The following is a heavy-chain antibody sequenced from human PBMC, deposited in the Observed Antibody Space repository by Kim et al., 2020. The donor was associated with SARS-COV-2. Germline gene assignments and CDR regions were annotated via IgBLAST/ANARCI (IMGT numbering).Heavy chain of an antibody. CDR2: I. J-gene: IGHJ4*02. CDR3: AREDILTGIFDF. Sequence: IYYADSVKGRFTISRDNSKKSLYLQMNSLGAEDTAVYYCAREDILTGIFDFWGQGTPVTVSS. V-gene: IGHV3-21*01. D-gene: IGHD3-9*01.